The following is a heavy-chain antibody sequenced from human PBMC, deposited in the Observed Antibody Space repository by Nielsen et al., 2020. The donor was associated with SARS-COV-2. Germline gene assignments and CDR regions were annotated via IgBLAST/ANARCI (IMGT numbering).Heavy chain of an antibody. Sequence: GGSLRLSCAASGFTFSSYAMSWVRQAPGKGLEWVSAISGSGGSTYYADSVKGRFTISRDNSKNTLYLQMNSLRAENTAVYYCAKDGARGDYGYFDYWGQGTLVTVSS. CDR1: GFTFSSYA. CDR2: ISGSGGST. J-gene: IGHJ4*02. V-gene: IGHV3-23*01. D-gene: IGHD4-17*01. CDR3: AKDGARGDYGYFDY.